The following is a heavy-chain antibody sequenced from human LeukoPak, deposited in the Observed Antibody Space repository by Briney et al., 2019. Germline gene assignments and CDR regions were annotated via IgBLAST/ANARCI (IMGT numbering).Heavy chain of an antibody. D-gene: IGHD2-2*01. CDR1: GGTISTSLYY. CDR3: ARRYCSGADCYGGDSYYYMDV. Sequence: SETLSLTCSVSGGTISTSLYYWGWIRQPPGKGLEWIGSLYYSGRTYYDPSLKSRVTISIDTSKNQFSLRLTSVTAADTAVYYCARRYCSGADCYGGDSYYYMDVWGKGTTVTISS. J-gene: IGHJ6*03. V-gene: IGHV4-39*01. CDR2: LYYSGRT.